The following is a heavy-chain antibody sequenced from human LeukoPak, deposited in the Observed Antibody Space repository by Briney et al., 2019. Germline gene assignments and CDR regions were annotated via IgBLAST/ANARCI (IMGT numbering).Heavy chain of an antibody. J-gene: IGHJ4*02. V-gene: IGHV4-39*07. D-gene: IGHD3-10*01. CDR2: IYYSGST. CDR1: GGSISSSSYY. Sequence: SETLSLTCTVSGGSISSSSYYWGWIRQPPGKGLEWIGSIYYSGSTYYNPSLKSRVTISVDTSENQFSLKLSSVTAADTAVYYCARDPVVVRGVTAHWGQGTLVTVSS. CDR3: ARDPVVVRGVTAH.